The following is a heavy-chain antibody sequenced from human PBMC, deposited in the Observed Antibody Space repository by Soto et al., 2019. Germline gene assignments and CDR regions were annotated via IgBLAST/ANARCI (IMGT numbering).Heavy chain of an antibody. Sequence: SGPTLVNPTQTLTLTCTFSGFSLSTSGGGVGWIRQPPGKALEWLALIYWDDDKRYSPSLKSRLTITKDNSKNQVVLTMTSMDPVDTATYYCAHNSELVGAEYFQHWGQGTLVTVSS. CDR2: IYWDDDK. CDR3: AHNSELVGAEYFQH. V-gene: IGHV2-5*02. D-gene: IGHD2-15*01. CDR1: GFSLSTSGGG. J-gene: IGHJ1*01.